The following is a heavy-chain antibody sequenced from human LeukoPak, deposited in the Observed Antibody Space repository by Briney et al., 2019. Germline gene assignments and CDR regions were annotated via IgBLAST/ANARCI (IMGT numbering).Heavy chain of an antibody. J-gene: IGHJ6*02. D-gene: IGHD2-2*02. CDR2: ISAYNGNT. V-gene: IGHV1-18*01. Sequence: ASVKVSCKASGYTFTSYGISWVRQAPGQGLEWMGRISAYNGNTNYAQKLQGRVTMTTDTSTSTAYMELRSLRSDDTAVYYCARYCSSTSCYTVNYYYGMDVWGQGTTVTVSS. CDR3: ARYCSSTSCYTVNYYYGMDV. CDR1: GYTFTSYG.